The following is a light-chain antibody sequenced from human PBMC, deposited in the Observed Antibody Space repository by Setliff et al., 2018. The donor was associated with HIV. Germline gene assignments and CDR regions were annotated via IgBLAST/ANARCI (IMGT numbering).Light chain of an antibody. V-gene: IGLV2-14*03. Sequence: QSVLTQPASVSGSPGQSITISRTGNSSDVGAYNYVSWYQQHPDKAPKLIIYDVSNRPSGVSNRFSGSKSGNTASLTISGLQAEDEADYYCSSYTTTSTVVFGGGTKVTVL. CDR1: SSDVGAYNY. CDR2: DVS. J-gene: IGLJ2*01. CDR3: SSYTTTSTVV.